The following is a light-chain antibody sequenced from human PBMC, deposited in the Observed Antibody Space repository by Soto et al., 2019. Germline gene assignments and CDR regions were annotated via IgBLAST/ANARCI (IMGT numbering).Light chain of an antibody. Sequence: DIVMSQSPLSLPVTPGEPASISCRSSQSLLHRDVYNYLDWYLQKPGQSPQLLIYLGSNRASGVPDRFSGSGSGTDFTLNISRVEAEDVGVYYCMQALQTPITFGQGTRLEIK. V-gene: IGKV2-28*01. CDR3: MQALQTPIT. CDR2: LGS. J-gene: IGKJ5*01. CDR1: QSLLHRDVYNY.